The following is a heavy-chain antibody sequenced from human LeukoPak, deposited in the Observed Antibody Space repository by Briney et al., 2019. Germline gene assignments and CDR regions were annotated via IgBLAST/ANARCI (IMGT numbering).Heavy chain of an antibody. J-gene: IGHJ4*02. CDR3: ARGLSTLDY. Sequence: SETLSLTRTVSGGSISSYYWSWIRQPPGKGLEWIGYIYYSGSTNYNPSLKSRVTISVDTSKNQFSLKLSSVTAADTAVYYCARGLSTLDYWGQRSLVTVSS. D-gene: IGHD3-16*02. V-gene: IGHV4-59*01. CDR1: GGSISSYY. CDR2: IYYSGST.